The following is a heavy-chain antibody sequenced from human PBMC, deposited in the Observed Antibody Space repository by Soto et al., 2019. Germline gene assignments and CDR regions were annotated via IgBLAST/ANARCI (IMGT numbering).Heavy chain of an antibody. D-gene: IGHD4-17*01. J-gene: IGHJ4*02. V-gene: IGHV4-34*01. CDR1: GGSFANYY. CDR2: INYSGST. Sequence: SETLSLTCAVYGGSFANYYWNWIRQPPGKGLEWIGEINYSGSTDYNPSLESRVTISVDTSKNQFSLNLSSVTAADTALYYCARTTAVPNTLRSRYFFDYWGQGTLVTVSS. CDR3: ARTTAVPNTLRSRYFFDY.